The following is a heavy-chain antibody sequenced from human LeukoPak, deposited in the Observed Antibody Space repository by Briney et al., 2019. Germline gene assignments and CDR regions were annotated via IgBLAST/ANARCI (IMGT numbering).Heavy chain of an antibody. V-gene: IGHV4-34*01. D-gene: IGHD2-21*01. Sequence: SETLSLTCAVYGGSFSGYYWSWIRQPPGKGLEWIGEINHSGSTNYNPSLKSRVTISVDTSKNQSSLKLSSVTAADTAVYYCARVVVAHDAFDLWGQGTMVTVSS. J-gene: IGHJ3*01. CDR2: INHSGST. CDR1: GGSFSGYY. CDR3: ARVVVAHDAFDL.